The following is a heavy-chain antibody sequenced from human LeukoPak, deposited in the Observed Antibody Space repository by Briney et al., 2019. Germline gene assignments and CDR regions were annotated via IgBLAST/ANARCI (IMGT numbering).Heavy chain of an antibody. CDR1: GGSISSYY. Sequence: SETLSLTCTVSGGSISSYYWSWIRQPPGKGLEWIGSISHGGSTYYTPSLKSRVTISFDTSKNQFSVMLTSVTAADTAIYYCARDNYDSSGHDYWGQGTLVTVSS. CDR2: ISHGGST. CDR3: ARDNYDSSGHDY. V-gene: IGHV4-38-2*02. J-gene: IGHJ4*02. D-gene: IGHD3-22*01.